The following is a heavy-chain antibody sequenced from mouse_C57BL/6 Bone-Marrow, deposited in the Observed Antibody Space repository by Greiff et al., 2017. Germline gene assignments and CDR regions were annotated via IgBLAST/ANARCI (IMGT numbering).Heavy chain of an antibody. D-gene: IGHD2-4*01. CDR3: ARLHYDYGDYYAMDY. Sequence: VHLVESGAELMKPGASVKLSCKAPGYTFTGYWIEWVKQRPGNGLEWIGELLPGSGSTNYNEKFKGKATFTADTSSNPAYMQLSSLTTEDSAIYYCARLHYDYGDYYAMDYWGQGTSVTVSS. CDR1: GYTFTGYW. V-gene: IGHV1-9*01. J-gene: IGHJ4*01. CDR2: LLPGSGST.